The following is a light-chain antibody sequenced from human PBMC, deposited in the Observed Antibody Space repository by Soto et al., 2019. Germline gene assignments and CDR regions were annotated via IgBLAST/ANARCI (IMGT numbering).Light chain of an antibody. V-gene: IGKV1-9*01. J-gene: IGKJ4*01. CDR3: QQLNNYPST. CDR2: AAS. CDR1: QYIGRY. Sequence: DIQMTQSPSSLSASVGDRVTITCRAGQYIGRYLNWYQQKPGKAPKLLIYAASTLQSGVPSRFSGSGSGTDFTLTISSLQPEDFATYYCQQLNNYPSTFGGGTKVDIK.